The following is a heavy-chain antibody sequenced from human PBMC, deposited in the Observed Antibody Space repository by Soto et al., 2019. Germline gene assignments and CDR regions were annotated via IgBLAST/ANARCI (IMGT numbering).Heavy chain of an antibody. CDR1: GYTFTSYY. D-gene: IGHD3-22*01. Sequence: ASVKVSCKASGYTFTSYYMHWVRQAPGQGLEWMGIINPSGGSTSYAQKFQGRVTMTRDTSTSTVYMELSSLRSEDTAVYYCAXDSSKYYYDSSGYLFDYWGQGTLVTVSS. CDR3: AXDSSKYYYDSSGYLFDY. J-gene: IGHJ4*02. CDR2: INPSGGST. V-gene: IGHV1-46*01.